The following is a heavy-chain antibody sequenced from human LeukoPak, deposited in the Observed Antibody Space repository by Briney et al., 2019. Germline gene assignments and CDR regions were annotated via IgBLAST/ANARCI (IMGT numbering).Heavy chain of an antibody. CDR3: VRAVISFGAAVAKGFDC. D-gene: IGHD3-16*01. CDR1: GGSISTYF. CDR2: VYYSGST. V-gene: IGHV4-59*01. Sequence: SETLSLTCTVSGGSISTYFWSWIRQPPGKGLEWIGYVYYSGSTDYNPSLKSRVTMSLDTSKNQFSLKLSSVTAADTAVYYCVRAVISFGAAVAKGFDCWGQGTLVTVSS. J-gene: IGHJ4*02.